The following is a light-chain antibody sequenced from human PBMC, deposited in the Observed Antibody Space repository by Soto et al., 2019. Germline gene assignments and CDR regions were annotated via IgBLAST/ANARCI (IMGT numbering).Light chain of an antibody. J-gene: IGLJ1*01. Sequence: QSVQTHPASVSRSPGHSIAISCTGTRSDVGAYNYVSWYQQHPGKAPKLMISEVTNRPSGVSDRFSGSKSGNTASLTISGLQAEDEADYYCRSFTSRFTFVFGTGTKVTVL. CDR2: EVT. CDR3: RSFTSRFTFV. CDR1: RSDVGAYNY. V-gene: IGLV2-14*01.